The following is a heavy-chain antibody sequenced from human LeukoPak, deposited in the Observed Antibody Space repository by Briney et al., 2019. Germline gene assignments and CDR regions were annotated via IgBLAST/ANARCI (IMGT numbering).Heavy chain of an antibody. CDR3: ASSYWYFDL. J-gene: IGHJ2*01. V-gene: IGHV3-48*03. Sequence: GGSLRLSCAASGFTFSSYEMNWVRQAAGKGLEWVSYISSSGSTIYYADSVKGRFTISRDNAKNSLYLQMNSLGAEDTAVYYCASSYWYFDLWGRGTLVTVSS. CDR1: GFTFSSYE. CDR2: ISSSGSTI.